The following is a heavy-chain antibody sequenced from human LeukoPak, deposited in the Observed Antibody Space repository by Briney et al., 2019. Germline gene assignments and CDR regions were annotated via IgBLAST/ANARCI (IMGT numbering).Heavy chain of an antibody. Sequence: SETLSLTCTVSGGSLSSSSYNWAWIRQPPGKGLEWIGAIHHGGSTYYNPSLKSRVTISVDTSKNQFSLKLSSVTAADTAFYYCARLPFCGTTSCPFDYWGQGTLVTVSS. CDR1: GGSLSSSSYN. CDR3: ARLPFCGTTSCPFDY. D-gene: IGHD2-2*01. CDR2: IHHGGST. J-gene: IGHJ4*02. V-gene: IGHV4-39*01.